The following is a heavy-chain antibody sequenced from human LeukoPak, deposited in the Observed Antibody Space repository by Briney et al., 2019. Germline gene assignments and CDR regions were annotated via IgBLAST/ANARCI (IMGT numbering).Heavy chain of an antibody. V-gene: IGHV3-30*02. J-gene: IGHJ4*02. Sequence: GGSLRLSCAASGFTFSGYGMHWVRQAPGKGLEWVAFIRYDGSNKYYADSVKGRFTISRDNSKSTLYLQMNSLRAEDTAVYYCAKRGATEFDYWGQGTLVTVSS. CDR2: IRYDGSNK. CDR3: AKRGATEFDY. CDR1: GFTFSGYG. D-gene: IGHD1-26*01.